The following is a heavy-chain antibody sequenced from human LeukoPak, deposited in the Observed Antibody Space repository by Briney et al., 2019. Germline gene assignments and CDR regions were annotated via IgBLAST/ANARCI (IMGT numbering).Heavy chain of an antibody. CDR1: KFNFNSYG. D-gene: IGHD5-24*01. CDR2: ISGSGGST. V-gene: IGHV3-23*01. Sequence: GGSLRLSCTTSKFNFNSYGMTWVRQAPGKGLEWVSAISGSGGSTYYADSVKGRFTISRDNSKNTLYLQMNSLRAEDTAVYYCATISTPVWYFDLWGRGTLVTVSS. J-gene: IGHJ2*01. CDR3: ATISTPVWYFDL.